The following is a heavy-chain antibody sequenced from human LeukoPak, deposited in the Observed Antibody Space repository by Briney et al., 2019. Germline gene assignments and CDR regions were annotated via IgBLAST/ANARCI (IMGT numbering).Heavy chain of an antibody. CDR3: ARGEVAAADY. Sequence: SSETLSLTCTVSGGSIRSYYWSWIRQPPGKGLEWIGYIYYSGSTYYNPSLKSRVTISVDTSKNQFSLKLSSVTAADTAVYYCARGEVAAADYWGQGTLVTVSS. CDR1: GGSIRSYY. CDR2: IYYSGST. J-gene: IGHJ4*02. D-gene: IGHD6-13*01. V-gene: IGHV4-59*06.